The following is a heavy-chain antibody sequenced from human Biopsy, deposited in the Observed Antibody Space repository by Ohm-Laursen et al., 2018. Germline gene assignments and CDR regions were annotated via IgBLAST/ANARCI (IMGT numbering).Heavy chain of an antibody. CDR2: IFYRGST. CDR3: ARDYDTSGYYYVS. V-gene: IGHV4-39*01. Sequence: SETLSLTWPVSGGSISNNNYYWGWIRQPPGKGLEWIGSIFYRGSTHYKPSLKSRVNISIDTSKNQLPLKLNSVTAADTAVYYCARDYDTSGYYYVSWGQGTLVTVSS. CDR1: GGSISNNNYY. J-gene: IGHJ5*02. D-gene: IGHD3-22*01.